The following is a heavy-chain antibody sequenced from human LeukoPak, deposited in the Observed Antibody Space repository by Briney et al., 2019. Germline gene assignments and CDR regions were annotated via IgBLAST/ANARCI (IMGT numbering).Heavy chain of an antibody. V-gene: IGHV1-2*02. Sequence: ASVKVSCKASGYPFTDYYIHWVRQAPGQGLEWMGWINPDSGRTSYSQKFQGRVSMITDTSINTAYMELNRLTSDDTAVHYCASSSWYASFDYWGQGTLVTVSS. CDR2: INPDSGRT. D-gene: IGHD6-13*01. CDR3: ASSSWYASFDY. CDR1: GYPFTDYY. J-gene: IGHJ4*02.